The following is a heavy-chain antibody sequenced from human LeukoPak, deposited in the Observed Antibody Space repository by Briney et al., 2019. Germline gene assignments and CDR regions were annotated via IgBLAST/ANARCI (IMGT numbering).Heavy chain of an antibody. D-gene: IGHD3-22*01. CDR2: IWYDGSNK. J-gene: IGHJ4*02. CDR1: GFTFSSYG. V-gene: IGHV3-33*01. Sequence: TGGSLRLSCAASGFTFSSYGMHWVRQAPGKGLEWVAVIWYDGSNKYYADSVKGRFTISRDNSKNTLYLQMNSLRAEDTAVYYCARESLDYYDSSGPFDYWGQGTQVTVSS. CDR3: ARESLDYYDSSGPFDY.